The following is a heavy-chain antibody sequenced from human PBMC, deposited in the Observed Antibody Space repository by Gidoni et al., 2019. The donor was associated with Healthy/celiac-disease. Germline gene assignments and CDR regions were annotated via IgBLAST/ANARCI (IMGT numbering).Heavy chain of an antibody. V-gene: IGHV1-69*06. Sequence: QVQPVQSGAEAKKPGSSVTVSCKASGGTFSSYAISWVRQAPGQGLEWLGGIVPIFGTANYAQKFHGRVTITADKSTSTAYMELSSLRSEDTAVYYCARDRSRAAAGTGAFDIWGQGTMITVSS. D-gene: IGHD6-13*01. J-gene: IGHJ3*02. CDR1: GGTFSSYA. CDR3: ARDRSRAAAGTGAFDI. CDR2: IVPIFGTA.